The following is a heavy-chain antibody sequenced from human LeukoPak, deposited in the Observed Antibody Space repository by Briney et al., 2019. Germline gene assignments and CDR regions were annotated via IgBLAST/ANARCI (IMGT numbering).Heavy chain of an antibody. CDR1: GFPSSSYW. CDR2: INSDGSST. V-gene: IGHV3-74*01. CDR3: ARGSGWLYYFDY. D-gene: IGHD6-19*01. J-gene: IGHJ4*02. Sequence: GGSLRPSWAAPGFPSSSYWMHWVRQAPGKGLVWVSRINSDGSSTTYADSVKGRFTISRDNAKNTLYLQMNSLRAEDTAVYFCARGSGWLYYFDYWGQGTLVTVSS.